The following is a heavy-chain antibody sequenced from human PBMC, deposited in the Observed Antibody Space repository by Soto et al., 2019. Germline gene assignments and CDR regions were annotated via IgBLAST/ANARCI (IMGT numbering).Heavy chain of an antibody. CDR1: GGSVRSGSYY. V-gene: IGHV4-61*01. J-gene: IGHJ4*02. Sequence: KASETLSLTCSVSGGSVRSGSYYWTWIRQPPGKGLEWIGYIYQSGTTNYNASLKSRVTISIDTSKNQFFLKLNSVTAADMAVYYCARDSSGRHDYWGQGTLVTVSS. CDR3: ARDSSGRHDY. D-gene: IGHD3-22*01. CDR2: IYQSGTT.